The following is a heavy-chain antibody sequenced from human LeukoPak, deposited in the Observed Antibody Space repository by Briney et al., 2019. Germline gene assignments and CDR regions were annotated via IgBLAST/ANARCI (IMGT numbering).Heavy chain of an antibody. Sequence: GGSLRLSCAASGFTFSSYAMSWVRQAPGKGLEWVSAISGSGGSTYYADSVKGRFTLSRDNSKNTLYLQMNSLRAEDTAVYYCAKNPNRDGYNSVYWGQGTLVTVSS. J-gene: IGHJ4*01. CDR3: AKNPNRDGYNSVY. D-gene: IGHD5-24*01. CDR1: GFTFSSYA. CDR2: ISGSGGST. V-gene: IGHV3-23*01.